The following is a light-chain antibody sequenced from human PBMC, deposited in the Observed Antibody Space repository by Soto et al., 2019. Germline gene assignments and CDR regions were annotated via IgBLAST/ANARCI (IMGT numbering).Light chain of an antibody. CDR3: QHYGTSAL. CDR2: AS. Sequence: EIVLTQSPGTLSLSPGERATLSCRASQSVSDMYLAWYQQKPGQAPRLLIYASNRATGIPDRFSGSGSGTAFTLTISRLEPEEFAVYYCQHYGTSALFGPGTKVEIK. V-gene: IGKV3-20*01. CDR1: QSVSDMY. J-gene: IGKJ3*01.